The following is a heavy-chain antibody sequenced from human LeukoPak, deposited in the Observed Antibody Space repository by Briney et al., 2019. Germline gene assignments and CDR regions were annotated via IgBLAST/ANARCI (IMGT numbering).Heavy chain of an antibody. CDR2: IYYSGST. J-gene: IGHJ4*02. Sequence: SETLSLTCTVSGGSISSYYWSWIRQPPGKGLEWIGYIYYSGSTNYNPSLKSRVTISVDTSKSQFSLKLSSVTAADTAVYYCARVGGMVRGVTLYYFDYWGQGTLVTVSS. D-gene: IGHD3-10*01. CDR3: ARVGGMVRGVTLYYFDY. V-gene: IGHV4-59*01. CDR1: GGSISSYY.